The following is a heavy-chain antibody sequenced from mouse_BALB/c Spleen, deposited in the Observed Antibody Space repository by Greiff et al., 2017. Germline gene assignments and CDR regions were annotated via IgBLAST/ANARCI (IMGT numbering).Heavy chain of an antibody. CDR2: ISSGSSTI. D-gene: IGHD1-1*01. V-gene: IGHV5-17*02. J-gene: IGHJ2*01. CDR1: GFTFSSFG. Sequence: EVQVVESGGGLVQPGGSRKLSCAASGFTFSSFGMHWVRQAPEKGLEWVAYISSGSSTIYYADTVKGRFTISRDNPKNTLFLQMTSLRSEDTAMYYCAREDYYYGSSYGYYFDYWGQGTTLTVSS. CDR3: AREDYYYGSSYGYYFDY.